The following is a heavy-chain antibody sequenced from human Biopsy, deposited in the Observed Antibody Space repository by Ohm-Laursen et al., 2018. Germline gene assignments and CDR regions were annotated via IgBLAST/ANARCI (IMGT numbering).Heavy chain of an antibody. CDR3: ARAYPPPGRRLVVVAGDFDC. Sequence: SLRLSCSASGFTFSSHAMAWVRQAPGKGLEWVSGIRDSGDSAYYADSVKGRFTISRDNAKNSLYLQMNSLRAEDTAVYYCARAYPPPGRRLVVVAGDFDCWGQGTRVTVSS. V-gene: IGHV3-23*01. CDR1: GFTFSSHA. CDR2: IRDSGDSA. J-gene: IGHJ4*02. D-gene: IGHD2-15*01.